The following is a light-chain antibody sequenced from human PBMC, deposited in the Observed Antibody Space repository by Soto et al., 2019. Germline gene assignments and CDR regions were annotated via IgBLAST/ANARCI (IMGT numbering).Light chain of an antibody. V-gene: IGKV3-11*01. CDR2: DTS. Sequence: EIVLTQSPATLSLSPGEGATLSSRASQRISRSLAWYQHKPGQAPRLLIFDTSNRATGIPARFSGSGSGTDFTLTISSLEPEDFAIYYCQQRDSWPRTFGQGTKVDIK. CDR3: QQRDSWPRT. CDR1: QRISRS. J-gene: IGKJ1*01.